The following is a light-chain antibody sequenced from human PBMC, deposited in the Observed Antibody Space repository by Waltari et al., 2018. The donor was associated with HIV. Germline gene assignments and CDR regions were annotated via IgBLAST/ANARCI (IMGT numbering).Light chain of an antibody. CDR1: SSNIGNNY. CDR2: DNN. J-gene: IGLJ1*01. Sequence: QSVLTQPPSVSAAPGQKVTISCSGSSSNIGNNYVSWYQQLPGTAPKLLIYDNNKRPSGIPDRFSGSKSGTSATLGITGLQTGDEADYYCCSCPRSGIRYVFGTGTKVTVL. CDR3: CSCPRSGIRYV. V-gene: IGLV1-51*01.